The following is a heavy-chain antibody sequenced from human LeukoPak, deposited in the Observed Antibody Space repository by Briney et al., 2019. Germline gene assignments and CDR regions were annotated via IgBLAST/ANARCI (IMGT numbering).Heavy chain of an antibody. V-gene: IGHV3-53*01. J-gene: IGHJ4*02. CDR1: GFTFSTYN. CDR3: ARDHYGSGPLYFNY. D-gene: IGHD3-10*01. CDR2: IYSGDTT. Sequence: PGGSLRLSCAASGFTFSTYNMAWVRQAPGKGLEWVSVIYSGDTTYYAASVKGRFTISRDNSKNTLYLQMNSLRAEDTAVYYCARDHYGSGPLYFNYWGQGTLVTVSS.